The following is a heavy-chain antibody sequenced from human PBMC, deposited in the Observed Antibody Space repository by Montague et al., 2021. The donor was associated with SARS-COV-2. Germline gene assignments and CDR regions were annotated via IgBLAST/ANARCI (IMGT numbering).Heavy chain of an antibody. D-gene: IGHD3-22*01. CDR1: GGSISSSSYY. J-gene: IGHJ5*01. CDR2: IYYSGST. Sequence: SETLSLTCTVSGGSISSSSYYWGWIRQPPGKGLEWIGSIYYSGSTYYNPSLKSRVTISVDTSKNQFSLKLSSVTAADTAVYYCARIRARFTMIVVVINGGFDPWGQGTMVTVSS. CDR3: ARIRARFTMIVVVINGGFDP. V-gene: IGHV4-39*07.